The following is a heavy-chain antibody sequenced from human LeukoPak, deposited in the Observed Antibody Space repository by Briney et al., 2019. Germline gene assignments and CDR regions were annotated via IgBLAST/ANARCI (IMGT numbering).Heavy chain of an antibody. CDR2: IKQDGSQK. CDR3: AKWDNWNDAGGDAFDI. CDR1: GFTFSSYC. D-gene: IGHD1-1*01. J-gene: IGHJ3*02. V-gene: IGHV3-7*01. Sequence: PGGSLRLSCAASGFTFSSYCMSWVRQAPGKGLEWVANIKQDGSQKYYVDSVKGRFTISRDNAKNSLYLQMNSLRADDTAVYYCAKWDNWNDAGGDAFDIWGQGTMVTVSS.